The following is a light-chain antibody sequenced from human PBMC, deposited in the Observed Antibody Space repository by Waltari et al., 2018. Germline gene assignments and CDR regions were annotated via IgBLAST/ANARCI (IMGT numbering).Light chain of an antibody. J-gene: IGLJ2*01. CDR1: SSNIGNNY. Sequence: HSVLTQPPSVSAAPGQDVTIFCSGSSSNIGNNYVSWYQQVPGTAPKLLIFDNKGRPCGRPGRCSGSKSGTSATLDSTGRQTGDEAHYYCATWDSSLSGGVFGGGTKVTVL. CDR2: DNK. V-gene: IGLV1-51*01. CDR3: ATWDSSLSGGV.